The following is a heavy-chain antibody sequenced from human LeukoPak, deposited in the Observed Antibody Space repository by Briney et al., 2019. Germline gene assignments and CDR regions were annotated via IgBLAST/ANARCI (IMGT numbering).Heavy chain of an antibody. CDR1: GGSISSGGYY. D-gene: IGHD1-26*01. CDR3: ARRPYSGSYILDY. V-gene: IGHV4-31*03. J-gene: IGHJ4*02. Sequence: PSETLSLTCTVSGGSISSGGYYWSWIRQHPGKGLEWIGYIYYSGSTYYNPSLKSRVTISVDTSKNQFSLKLSSVTAADTAVYYCARRPYSGSYILDYWGQGTLVTVSS. CDR2: IYYSGST.